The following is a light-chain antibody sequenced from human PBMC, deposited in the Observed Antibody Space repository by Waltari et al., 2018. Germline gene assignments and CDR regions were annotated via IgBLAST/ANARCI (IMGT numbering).Light chain of an antibody. CDR3: QQYSSSPPT. CDR1: QSVGSGY. J-gene: IGKJ1*01. V-gene: IGKV3-20*01. Sequence: EIVLTQSPSTLSLSPGERATLSCRASQSVGSGYLDWYQQRPGQPPRLLIYGASARATCIPDRFSGSGSGTHFTITISRLEPEDFAVYFCQQYSSSPPTFGQGTKVEI. CDR2: GAS.